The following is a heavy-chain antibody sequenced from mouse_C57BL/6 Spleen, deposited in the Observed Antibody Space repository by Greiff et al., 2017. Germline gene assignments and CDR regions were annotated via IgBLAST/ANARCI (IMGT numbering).Heavy chain of an antibody. V-gene: IGHV5-9*01. Sequence: DVHLVESGGGLVKPGGSLKLSCAASGFTFSSYTMSWVRQTPEKRLGWVATISGGGGNTYYPDSVKGRFTISRDNAKNTLYLQMSSLRSEGTALYYCASRIPFDYWGQGTTLTVSS. J-gene: IGHJ2*01. CDR1: GFTFSSYT. CDR3: ASRIPFDY. CDR2: ISGGGGNT.